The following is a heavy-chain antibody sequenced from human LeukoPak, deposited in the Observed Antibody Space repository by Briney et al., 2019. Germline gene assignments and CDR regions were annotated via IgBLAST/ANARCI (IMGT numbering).Heavy chain of an antibody. J-gene: IGHJ6*03. Sequence: ASVKVSCKASGYTFTSYDINWVRQATGQGPEWMGWMNPNSGNTGYAQKFQGRVTMTRNTSISTAYMELSSLRSEDTAVYYCARGRKGSTIFGVVITELYYYYMDVWGKGTTVTVFS. V-gene: IGHV1-8*01. CDR3: ARGRKGSTIFGVVITELYYYYMDV. D-gene: IGHD3-3*01. CDR2: MNPNSGNT. CDR1: GYTFTSYD.